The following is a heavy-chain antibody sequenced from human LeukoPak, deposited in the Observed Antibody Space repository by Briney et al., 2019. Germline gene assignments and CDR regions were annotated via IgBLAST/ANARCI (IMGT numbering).Heavy chain of an antibody. J-gene: IGHJ4*02. D-gene: IGHD3/OR15-3a*01. Sequence: PGGSLRLSCAASGFTFSSYSMNWVRQAPGKGLQWVSSISSSSNYMYYADSVKGRFTISRDNAKNSLYLQMNSLRAEDTAVYYCARDWTTFDYWGQGTLVTVSS. CDR2: ISSSSNYM. V-gene: IGHV3-21*01. CDR3: ARDWTTFDY. CDR1: GFTFSSYS.